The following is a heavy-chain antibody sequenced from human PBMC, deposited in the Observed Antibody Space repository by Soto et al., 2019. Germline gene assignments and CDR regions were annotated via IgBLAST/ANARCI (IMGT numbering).Heavy chain of an antibody. Sequence: QVQLLQRGAGLLRPSETLSLTCAVVTGSFSGYHWTWIRQSPGEGLEWIAEIDHSETTNDNPSLKSRVALSVDTVKKEVSLRLDFVTAEETAVYFCARGRVTAQRIYSDVWGQGSQAIVSS. CDR2: IDHSETT. J-gene: IGHJ1*01. D-gene: IGHD2-21*01. CDR1: TGSFSGYH. CDR3: ARGRVTAQRIYSDV. V-gene: IGHV4-34*02.